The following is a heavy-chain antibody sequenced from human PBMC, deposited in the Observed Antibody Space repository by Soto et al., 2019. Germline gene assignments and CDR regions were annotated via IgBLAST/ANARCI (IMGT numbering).Heavy chain of an antibody. V-gene: IGHV1-69*13. J-gene: IGHJ4*02. CDR3: ASTAAAGIQFGYFDY. CDR2: IIPIFGTA. CDR1: GGTFSSYA. D-gene: IGHD6-13*01. Sequence: SVKVSCKASGGTFSSYAISWVRQAPGQGLEWMGGIIPIFGTANYAQKFQGRVTITADESTSTAYMELSSLRSEDTAVYYCASTAAAGIQFGYFDYWGQGTLVTVSS.